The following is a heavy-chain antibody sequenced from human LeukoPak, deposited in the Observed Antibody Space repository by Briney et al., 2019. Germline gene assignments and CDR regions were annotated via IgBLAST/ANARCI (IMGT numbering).Heavy chain of an antibody. CDR2: ISSTSDNI. V-gene: IGHV3-48*03. CDR3: AELGITMIGGV. D-gene: IGHD3-10*02. Sequence: GGSLRLSCAASEFTFSSYEMNWVRQAPGKGLEWVSYISSTSDNIYYADSVKGRFTISRDNAKNSLYLQMNSLRAEDTAVYYCAELGITMIGGVWGKGTTVTISS. CDR1: EFTFSSYE. J-gene: IGHJ6*04.